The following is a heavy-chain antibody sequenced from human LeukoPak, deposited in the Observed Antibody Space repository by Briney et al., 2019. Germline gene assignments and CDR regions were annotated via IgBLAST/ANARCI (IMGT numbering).Heavy chain of an antibody. CDR2: IYYSGST. CDR1: GGSISSYY. Sequence: PSETLSLTCTVSGGSISSYYWSWIRQPPGKGLEWIGYIYYSGSTYYNPSLKSRVTISVDTSKNQFSLKLSSVTAADTAVYYCARWPSIWSFDYWGQGTLVTVSS. V-gene: IGHV4-59*12. J-gene: IGHJ4*02. CDR3: ARWPSIWSFDY. D-gene: IGHD6-13*01.